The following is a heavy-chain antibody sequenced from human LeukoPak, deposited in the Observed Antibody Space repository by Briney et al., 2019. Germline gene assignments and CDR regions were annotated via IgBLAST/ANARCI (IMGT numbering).Heavy chain of an antibody. CDR3: AKGVYDYVWGSYRPSDY. V-gene: IGHV3-23*01. CDR1: GFIFSSYA. D-gene: IGHD3-16*02. CDR2: ISSSGGNT. J-gene: IGHJ4*02. Sequence: PGGSLRLSCAASGFIFSSYAMSWVRQAPGKGLEWVSAISSSGGNTYYADSVKGRFTISRDNSKKTLYMQMNSLRAEDTAIYYCAKGVYDYVWGSYRPSDYWGQGTLVTVSS.